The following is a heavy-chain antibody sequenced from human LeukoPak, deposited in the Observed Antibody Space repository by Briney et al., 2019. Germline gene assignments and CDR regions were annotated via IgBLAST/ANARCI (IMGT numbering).Heavy chain of an antibody. J-gene: IGHJ2*01. CDR3: AREANSPTARYWYFDL. CDR2: VYYSRGT. Sequence: KPSETLSLTCTFSGGSISSYYWSWMRQSPGKGLEWIGYVYYSRGTNYNPALKSRVTISLDTSENQFSLKLSSVTAADTAVYYCAREANSPTARYWYFDLWGRGTQVTVSS. D-gene: IGHD2-21*01. V-gene: IGHV4-59*01. CDR1: GGSISSYY.